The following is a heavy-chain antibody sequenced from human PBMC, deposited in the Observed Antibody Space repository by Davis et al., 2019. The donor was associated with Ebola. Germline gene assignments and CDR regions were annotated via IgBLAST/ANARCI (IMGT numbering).Heavy chain of an antibody. V-gene: IGHV7-4-1*02. Sequence: ASVKVSCKASGYTFTTFGMNWVRQAPGQGLEWMGWINTNTGNPTYAQGFTGRFVFFLDTSASTAYLQISSLKAEDTAFYYCARTLSTSSGFDYWGQGTLVTVSS. CDR3: ARTLSTSSGFDY. CDR2: INTNTGNP. CDR1: GYTFTTFG. D-gene: IGHD2-2*01. J-gene: IGHJ4*02.